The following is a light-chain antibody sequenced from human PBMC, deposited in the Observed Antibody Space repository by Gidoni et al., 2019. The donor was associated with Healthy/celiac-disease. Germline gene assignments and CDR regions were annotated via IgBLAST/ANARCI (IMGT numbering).Light chain of an antibody. CDR3: QQYNSYSHT. CDR1: QSISSW. V-gene: IGKV1-5*03. CDR2: KAS. Sequence: DIQMTQSPSTLSTCRASQSISSWLAWYQQKPGKAPKLLIYKASSLESGVPSRFSGSGSGTEFTLTISSLQPDDFATYYCQQYNSYSHTFGQGTKLEIK. J-gene: IGKJ2*01.